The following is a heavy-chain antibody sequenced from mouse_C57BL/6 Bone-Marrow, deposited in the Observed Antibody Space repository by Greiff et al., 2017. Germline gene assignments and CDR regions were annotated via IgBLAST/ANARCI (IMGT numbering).Heavy chain of an antibody. CDR2: IDPSDSYT. J-gene: IGHJ1*03. D-gene: IGHD2-1*01. CDR3: ARPPSGNYGWYFDV. V-gene: IGHV1-69*01. CDR1: GYTFTSYW. Sequence: QVQLQQPGAELVMPGASVKLSCKASGYTFTSYWMHWVKQRPGQGLERIGEIDPSDSYTNYNQKFKGKSTLTVDKSSSTAYMQLSSLTSEDSAVYYCARPPSGNYGWYFDVWGTGTTVTVSS.